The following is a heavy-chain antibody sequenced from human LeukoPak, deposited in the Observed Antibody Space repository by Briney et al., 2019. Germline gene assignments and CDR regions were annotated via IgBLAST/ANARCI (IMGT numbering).Heavy chain of an antibody. D-gene: IGHD3-10*01. J-gene: IGHJ3*02. CDR2: ISSSSSST. Sequence: GGSLRLSCTASGFTFSNYSMNWVRQAPGKGLEWVSYISSSSSSTYYADSVKGRFTISRDNAKNSLYLQMNSLRAEDTAVYYCARGQGYYGSGSYYKVPHDAFDIWGQGTMVTVSS. V-gene: IGHV3-48*01. CDR1: GFTFSNYS. CDR3: ARGQGYYGSGSYYKVPHDAFDI.